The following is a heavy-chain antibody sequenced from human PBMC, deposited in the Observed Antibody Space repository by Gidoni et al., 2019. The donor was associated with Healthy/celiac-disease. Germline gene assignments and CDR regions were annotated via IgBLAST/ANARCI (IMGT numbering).Heavy chain of an antibody. Sequence: EVQLLESGGGLVQPGGSLRLSCAASGFPFSSYAMSWGRQAPGKGLEWVSAISGSGGSTYYADSVKGRFTISRDNSKNTLYLQMNSLRAEDTAVYYCAKDLVRLVATYYFDYWGQGTLVTVSS. J-gene: IGHJ4*02. CDR1: GFPFSSYA. CDR3: AKDLVRLVATYYFDY. V-gene: IGHV3-23*01. D-gene: IGHD5-12*01. CDR2: ISGSGGST.